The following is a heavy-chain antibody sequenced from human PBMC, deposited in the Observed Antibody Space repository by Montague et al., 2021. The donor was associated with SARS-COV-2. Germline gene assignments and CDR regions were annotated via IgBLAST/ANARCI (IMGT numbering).Heavy chain of an antibody. J-gene: IGHJ4*02. Sequence: SLRLSCAASGFTFSSYSMNWVRQAPGKGLEWVSSISSSSSYIYXXXSXXGRFTISRDNAKNSLYLQLNSLRAEDTAVYYCARETNWSYGSSFDYWGQGTLVTVSS. CDR1: GFTFSSYS. CDR3: ARETNWSYGSSFDY. V-gene: IGHV3-21*01. CDR2: ISSSSSYI. D-gene: IGHD1-26*01.